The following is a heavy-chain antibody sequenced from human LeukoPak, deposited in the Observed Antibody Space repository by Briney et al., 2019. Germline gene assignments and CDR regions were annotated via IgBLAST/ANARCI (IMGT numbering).Heavy chain of an antibody. J-gene: IGHJ4*02. CDR3: AKGGGNYYDSSGYYLNY. D-gene: IGHD3-22*01. V-gene: IGHV3-30*18. Sequence: PGGSLRLSCAASGFTFSSYGMHWVRQAPGKGLEWVAVISYDGSNKYYADSVKGRFTISRDNSKNTLYLQMNSLRAEDTAVYYCAKGGGNYYDSSGYYLNYWGQGTLVTVSS. CDR1: GFTFSSYG. CDR2: ISYDGSNK.